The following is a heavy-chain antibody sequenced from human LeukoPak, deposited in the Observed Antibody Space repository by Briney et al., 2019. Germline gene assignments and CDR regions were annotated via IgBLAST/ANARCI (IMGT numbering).Heavy chain of an antibody. J-gene: IGHJ5*02. V-gene: IGHV1-8*02. D-gene: IGHD1-26*01. CDR3: AREHLDP. Sequence: AASVKVSCKASGGTFSSYAISWVRQAPGQGLEWMGYTNPNSGNTVYAQKFQGRVTMTTDTSISTAYMELTSLTSEDTAVYYCAREHLDPWGQGTLVTVSS. CDR1: GGTFSSYA. CDR2: TNPNSGNT.